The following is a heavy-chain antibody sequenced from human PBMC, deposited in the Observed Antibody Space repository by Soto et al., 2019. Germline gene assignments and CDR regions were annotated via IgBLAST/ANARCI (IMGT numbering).Heavy chain of an antibody. J-gene: IGHJ4*02. Sequence: GGSLRLSFAASGFTFSSYAMSWVRQAPGKGLEWVSSISCSGGSTYYAYSVKVRFTISRDNSKKTLYLQMNSLRAEDTAVYYCAKAKKDYNWDNRPPFHXWGQGTLVTASX. V-gene: IGHV3-23*01. CDR2: ISCSGGST. CDR3: AKAKKDYNWDNRPPFHX. CDR1: GFTFSSYA. D-gene: IGHD1-20*01.